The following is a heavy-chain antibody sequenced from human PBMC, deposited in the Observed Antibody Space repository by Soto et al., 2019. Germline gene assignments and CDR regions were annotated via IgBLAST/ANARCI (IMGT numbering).Heavy chain of an antibody. Sequence: SVKVSCKASGGTFSSYAISWVRQAPGQGLEWMGGIIPIFGTANYAQKFQGRVTITADESTSTAYMELSSLRSEDTAVYYCAARVYYDSSGSPDYWGQGTLVTVSS. J-gene: IGHJ4*02. CDR3: AARVYYDSSGSPDY. CDR2: IIPIFGTA. CDR1: GGTFSSYA. D-gene: IGHD3-22*01. V-gene: IGHV1-69*13.